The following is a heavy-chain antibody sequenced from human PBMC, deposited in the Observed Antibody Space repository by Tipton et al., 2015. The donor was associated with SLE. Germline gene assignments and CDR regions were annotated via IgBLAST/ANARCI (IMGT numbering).Heavy chain of an antibody. J-gene: IGHJ4*02. CDR3: AKEQLVPDYFDY. CDR1: GFTFSDYA. Sequence: GSLRLSCAASGFTFSDYAMTWVRQAPGKGLEWVSSIRSDGTTYYPDSVKGRLTISRDNSKNTVFLQMNSLRDEDSAIYYCAKEQLVPDYFDYWGQGTLVTVSS. D-gene: IGHD6-13*01. CDR2: IRSDGTT. V-gene: IGHV3-23*03.